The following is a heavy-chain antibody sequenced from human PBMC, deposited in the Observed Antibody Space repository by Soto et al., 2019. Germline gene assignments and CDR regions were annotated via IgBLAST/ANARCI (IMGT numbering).Heavy chain of an antibody. CDR3: ARLPYSGYELFDY. V-gene: IGHV4-39*01. CDR1: GGSISSSSYY. D-gene: IGHD5-12*01. Sequence: QLQLQESGPGLVKPSETLSLTCTVSGGSISSSSYYWGWIRQPPGKGLEWIGSIYYSGSTYYNPSLKSRVTISVDTAKNQFSLKLSSVTAADTAVDYCARLPYSGYELFDYWGQGTLVTVSS. CDR2: IYYSGST. J-gene: IGHJ4*02.